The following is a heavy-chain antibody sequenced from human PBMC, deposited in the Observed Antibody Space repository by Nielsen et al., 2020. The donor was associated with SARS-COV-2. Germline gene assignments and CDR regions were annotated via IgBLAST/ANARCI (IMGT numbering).Heavy chain of an antibody. D-gene: IGHD6-19*01. J-gene: IGHJ4*02. CDR3: ARGAVAGTDY. Sequence: GGSLRLSCAASGFTFSSYAMSWVRQAPGKGLEWVSVIYSGGSTYYADSVKGRFTISRDNSKNTLYLQMNSLRAEDTAVYYCARGAVAGTDYWGQGTLVTVSS. CDR2: IYSGGST. V-gene: IGHV3-53*01. CDR1: GFTFSSYA.